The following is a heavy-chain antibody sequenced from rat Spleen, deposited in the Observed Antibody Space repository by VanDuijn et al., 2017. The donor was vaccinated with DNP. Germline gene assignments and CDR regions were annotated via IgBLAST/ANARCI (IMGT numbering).Heavy chain of an antibody. CDR1: GFIFSNYD. J-gene: IGHJ4*01. Sequence: EVQLVESGGGLVQPGRSLKLSCAASGFIFSNYDMAWVRQAPTKGLEWVATIIYDGSSTYYRDSVRGRFTISRDNARNTLYLQMISLRSEDMAIYYCARNRKRYTSGYVMDAGGQETSVTVPS. V-gene: IGHV5-29*01. D-gene: IGHD1-5*01. CDR2: IIYDGSST. CDR3: ARNRKRYTSGYVMDA.